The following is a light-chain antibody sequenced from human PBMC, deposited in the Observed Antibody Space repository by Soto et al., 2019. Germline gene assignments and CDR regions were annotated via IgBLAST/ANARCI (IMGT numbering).Light chain of an antibody. Sequence: QSVLTQPPSASGTPGQRVTISCSGSTSNIGSNYVYWYQQFPGMAPKLLIFGNNQRPSGVPDRCSGSKSGTSASLAISGLWSEDEADYYCAAWDDSLCGVVFGGGTKLTVL. CDR2: GNN. V-gene: IGLV1-47*03. CDR3: AAWDDSLCGVV. J-gene: IGLJ2*01. CDR1: TSNIGSNY.